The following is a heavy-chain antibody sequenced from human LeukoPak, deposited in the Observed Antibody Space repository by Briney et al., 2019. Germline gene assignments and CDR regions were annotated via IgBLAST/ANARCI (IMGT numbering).Heavy chain of an antibody. CDR3: ARVQIYDSSGYYPFDY. D-gene: IGHD3-22*01. CDR1: GGSISSYY. Sequence: SETLSLTCTASGGSISSYYWSWIRQPPGKGLEWIGYIYYSGSTNYNPSLKSRVTISVDTSKNQFSLKLSSVTAADTAVYYCARVQIYDSSGYYPFDYWGQGTLVTVSS. CDR2: IYYSGST. J-gene: IGHJ4*02. V-gene: IGHV4-59*01.